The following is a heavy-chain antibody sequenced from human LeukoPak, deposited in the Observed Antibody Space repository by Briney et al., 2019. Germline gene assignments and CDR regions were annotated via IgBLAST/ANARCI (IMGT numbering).Heavy chain of an antibody. CDR1: GFTFSSYE. CDR3: ARQDYDILSSYYRYFDY. V-gene: IGHV3-48*03. D-gene: IGHD3-9*01. J-gene: IGHJ4*02. CDR2: ISSSSSTI. Sequence: GGSLTLSCAASGFTFSSYEMNWVGQAPGKGLDWVGYISSSSSTIYYADAVKVRFTISRDNAKNSMYLQMNSLRAEATDVYYCARQDYDILSSYYRYFDYWGQGTLVTVSS.